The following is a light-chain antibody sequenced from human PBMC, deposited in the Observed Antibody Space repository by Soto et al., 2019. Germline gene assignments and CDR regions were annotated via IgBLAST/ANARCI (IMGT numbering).Light chain of an antibody. Sequence: NELKHSMGTMSLSTMERDKIYCRASQSVSSSYLAWYQQKPGQAPRLLIYGASSRATGIPDRFSGSGSGTDFTLTISSLEPEDFAVYYCQQYGRSLTFGGGTMVDI. CDR1: QSVSSSY. J-gene: IGKJ4*01. CDR2: GAS. V-gene: IGKV3-20*01. CDR3: QQYGRSLT.